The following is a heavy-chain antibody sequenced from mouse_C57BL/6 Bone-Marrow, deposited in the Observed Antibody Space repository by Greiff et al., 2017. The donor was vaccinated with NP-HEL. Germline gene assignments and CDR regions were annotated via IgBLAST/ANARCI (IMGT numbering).Heavy chain of an antibody. CDR2: ISDGGSYT. CDR3: AKDYTGYYAMDY. Sequence: EVKVVESGGGLVKPGGSLKLSCAASGFTFSSYAMSWVRQTPEKRLEWVATISDGGSYTYYPDNVKGRFTISRDNAKNNLYLQMSHLKSEDTAMYYCAKDYTGYYAMDYWGQGTSVTVSS. CDR1: GFTFSSYA. V-gene: IGHV5-4*01. J-gene: IGHJ4*01.